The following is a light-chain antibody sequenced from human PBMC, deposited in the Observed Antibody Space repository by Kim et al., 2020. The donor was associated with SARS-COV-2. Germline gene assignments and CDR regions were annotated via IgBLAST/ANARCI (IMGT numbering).Light chain of an antibody. Sequence: PGERATRSCRASQSVSSSYLAWYQQKPGQAPRLFIYGASSRATGIPDRFSGSGSGTDFTLTISRLEPEDFAVYYCQQYGSSPPRYTFGQGTKLEI. CDR3: QQYGSSPPRYT. CDR1: QSVSSSY. V-gene: IGKV3-20*01. J-gene: IGKJ2*01. CDR2: GAS.